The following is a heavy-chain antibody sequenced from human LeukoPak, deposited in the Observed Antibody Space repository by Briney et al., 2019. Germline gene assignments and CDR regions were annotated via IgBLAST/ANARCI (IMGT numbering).Heavy chain of an antibody. CDR1: GYSFTTYW. CDR3: ARRDTSSWHFHY. V-gene: IGHV5-51*01. D-gene: IGHD6-13*01. J-gene: IGHJ4*02. CDR2: IYPGDSDT. Sequence: GESLKISCKGFGYSFTTYWIGWVRQVPGKGLEWMGLIYPGDSDTRYSPPFQGQVTISADRSISAAYLQWSSLKASDTAMYYCARRDTSSWHFHYWGQGTLVTVSS.